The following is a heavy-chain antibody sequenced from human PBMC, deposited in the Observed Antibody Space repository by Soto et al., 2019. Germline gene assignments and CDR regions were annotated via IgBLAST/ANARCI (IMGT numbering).Heavy chain of an antibody. CDR3: VRRHGLTVDAYY. CDR1: GFSISSVFCY. D-gene: IGHD2-21*02. J-gene: IGHJ4*02. Sequence: PSETLSLTCTVSGFSISSVFCYLSWIRQHPGKGLEWIGYIYYSGRTYYNPSLKGRVTMSVDTSKNQFSLNLSSVTAADTAVYYCVRRHGLTVDAYYWGQGTLVTVSS. V-gene: IGHV4-30-4*08. CDR2: IYYSGRT.